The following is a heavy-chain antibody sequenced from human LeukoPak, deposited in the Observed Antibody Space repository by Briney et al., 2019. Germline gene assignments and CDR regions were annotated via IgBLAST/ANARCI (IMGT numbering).Heavy chain of an antibody. CDR1: GGSFSGYY. D-gene: IGHD1-26*01. CDR3: ARAPIVGARRDFDY. J-gene: IGHJ4*02. V-gene: IGHV4-34*01. Sequence: PSETLSLTCAVYGGSFSGYYWSWIRQPPGKGLEWVGEINHSGSTNYNPSLKSRVTISVDTSKNQFSLKLSSVTAADTAVYYCARAPIVGARRDFDYWGQGNLVTVSS. CDR2: INHSGST.